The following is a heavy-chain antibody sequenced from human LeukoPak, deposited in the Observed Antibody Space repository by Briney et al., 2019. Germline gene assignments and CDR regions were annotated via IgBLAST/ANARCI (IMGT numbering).Heavy chain of an antibody. Sequence: SQALYLTCAVSGGSISSGGYSWSWIRQPPGKGLEWIGYIYHSGSTNYNPSLKSRVTISVDTSKNQFSLKLSSVTAADTAVYYCAREHLLGAAAGIDYWGQGTLVTVSS. D-gene: IGHD6-13*01. J-gene: IGHJ4*02. CDR1: GGSISSGGYS. CDR3: AREHLLGAAAGIDY. CDR2: IYHSGST. V-gene: IGHV4-30-2*01.